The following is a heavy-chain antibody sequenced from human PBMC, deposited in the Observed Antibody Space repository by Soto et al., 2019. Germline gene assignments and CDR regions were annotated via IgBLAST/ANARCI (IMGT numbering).Heavy chain of an antibody. CDR2: ISSSSSYI. V-gene: IGHV3-21*01. J-gene: IGHJ6*03. CDR3: AAPQPPTHYYYYIDV. Sequence: PGGSLRLSCAASGFTFSSYSMNWVRQAPGKGLEWVSSISSSSSYIYYADSVKGRFTISRDNAKNSLYLQMNSLRAEDTAVYYCAAPQPPTHYYYYIDVWGKGTTVTVSS. CDR1: GFTFSSYS.